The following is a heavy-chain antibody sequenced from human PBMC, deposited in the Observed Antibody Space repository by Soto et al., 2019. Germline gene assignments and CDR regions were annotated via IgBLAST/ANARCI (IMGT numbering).Heavy chain of an antibody. CDR1: GYTFTSYD. J-gene: IGHJ5*02. Sequence: QVQLVQSGAEVKKPGASVKVSCKASGYTFTSYDINWVRQATGQGLEWMGWMNPNSGNTGYAQKFQGRVTMTRNTSISTAYMELSSLRSEDTAVYYCARGRGAWIQLWDNWFDPWGQGTLVTVSS. CDR3: ARGRGAWIQLWDNWFDP. D-gene: IGHD5-18*01. CDR2: MNPNSGNT. V-gene: IGHV1-8*01.